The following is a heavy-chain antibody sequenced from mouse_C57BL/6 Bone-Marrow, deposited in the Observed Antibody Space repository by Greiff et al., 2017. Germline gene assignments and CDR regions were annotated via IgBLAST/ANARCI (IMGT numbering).Heavy chain of an antibody. J-gene: IGHJ4*01. CDR3: ARETTVAPYDAMDY. V-gene: IGHV1-69*01. CDR2: IDPSDSYT. D-gene: IGHD1-1*01. CDR1: GYTFTSYW. Sequence: VQLQQPGAELVMPGASVKLSCKASGYTFTSYWMHWVKQRPGQGLEWIGEIDPSDSYTNYNQKFKGKSTLTVDKSSSTAYMQLSSLTSEDSAVYYCARETTVAPYDAMDYWGQGTSVTVSS.